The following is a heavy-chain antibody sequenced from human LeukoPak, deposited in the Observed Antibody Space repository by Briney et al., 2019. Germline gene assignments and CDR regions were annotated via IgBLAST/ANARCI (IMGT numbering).Heavy chain of an antibody. CDR1: GGSIRSYY. CDR3: ARVSSGYNYGPSDY. V-gene: IGHV4-59*01. CDR2: IYSSGST. Sequence: PSETLSLTCTVSGGSIRSYYWSWIRQPPGKGLEWIGYIYSSGSTNYNSSLKSRVTISVDRSKNQFSLKLSSVTAADTALYYCARVSSGYNYGPSDYWGQGTLVTVSS. D-gene: IGHD5-18*01. J-gene: IGHJ4*02.